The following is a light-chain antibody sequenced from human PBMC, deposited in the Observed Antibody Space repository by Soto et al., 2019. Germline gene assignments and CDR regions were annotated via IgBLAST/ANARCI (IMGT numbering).Light chain of an antibody. CDR1: SSDVGAYNY. V-gene: IGLV2-14*01. J-gene: IGLJ1*01. Sequence: QSALTQPRSVSGSPGQSVAISCTGTSSDVGAYNYVSWYQQHPGKAPKLLLSEVSNRPSGVSDRFSGSKSGNTASLTISGLQAEDEADYYCSSLTTSFTYVFGTGTKVTVL. CDR2: EVS. CDR3: SSLTTSFTYV.